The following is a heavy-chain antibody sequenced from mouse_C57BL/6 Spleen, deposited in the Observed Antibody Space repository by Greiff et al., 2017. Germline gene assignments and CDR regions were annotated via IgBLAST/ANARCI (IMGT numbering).Heavy chain of an antibody. CDR1: GYTFTSYW. D-gene: IGHD2-4*01. J-gene: IGHJ4*01. CDR2: INPSSGYT. Sequence: QVQLQQSGAELAKPGASVKLSCKASGYTFTSYWMHWVKQRPGQGLEWIGYINPSSGYTKYNQKFKDKATLTADKSSSTAYMQLRSLTYEDSAVYDCAGDDYDGNYAMDYWGQGTSVTVSS. CDR3: AGDDYDGNYAMDY. V-gene: IGHV1-7*01.